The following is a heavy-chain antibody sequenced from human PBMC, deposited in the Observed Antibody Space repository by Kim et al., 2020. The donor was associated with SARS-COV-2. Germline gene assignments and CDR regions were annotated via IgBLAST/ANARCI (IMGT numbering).Heavy chain of an antibody. CDR1: GGSISSYY. D-gene: IGHD1-26*01. CDR3: ARTGIVGAHWDY. Sequence: SETLSLTCTVSGGSISSYYWSWIRQPPGKGLEWIGYIYYSGSTNYNPSLKSRVTISVDTSKNQFSLKLSSVTAADTAVYYCARTGIVGAHWDYWGQGTLVTVSS. J-gene: IGHJ4*02. V-gene: IGHV4-59*01. CDR2: IYYSGST.